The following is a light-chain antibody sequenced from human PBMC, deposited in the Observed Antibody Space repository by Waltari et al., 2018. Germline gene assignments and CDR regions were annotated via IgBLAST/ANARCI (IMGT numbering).Light chain of an antibody. CDR2: KVS. J-gene: IGKJ1*01. Sequence: EVVMTQSPLSLPVTLGQPASISCRSSQSLVHSDGNTYLNWFQQRPGQSPRRLFYKVSNRDSGVPDRFSGSGSGTDFTLKISRVEAEDVGVYYCMQGTHWPRTFGQGTKVEIK. CDR1: QSLVHSDGNTY. CDR3: MQGTHWPRT. V-gene: IGKV2-30*02.